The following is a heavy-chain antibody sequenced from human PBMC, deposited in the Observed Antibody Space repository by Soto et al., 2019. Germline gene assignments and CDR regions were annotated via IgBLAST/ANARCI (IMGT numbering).Heavy chain of an antibody. V-gene: IGHV3-30*03. Sequence: QVQLVESGGGVVQPGRSLRLSCAASGFIFNDYGMHWVRQAPGKGLEWVAVISYDGSNKYYGDSVKGRFTISRDNPKTALYLKMTSRRGQYTALYYCATDGGDDYRHWGQGTLVTVSS. J-gene: IGHJ4*02. CDR2: ISYDGSNK. D-gene: IGHD4-4*01. CDR3: ATDGGDDYRH. CDR1: GFIFNDYG.